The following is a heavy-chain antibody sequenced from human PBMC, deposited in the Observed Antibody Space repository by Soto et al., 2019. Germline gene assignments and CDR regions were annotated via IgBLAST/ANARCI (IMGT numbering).Heavy chain of an antibody. J-gene: IGHJ4*02. D-gene: IGHD3-3*01. CDR3: AKGDFWSGYPYWGYFDY. CDR1: GFTFNTYG. Sequence: GGSLRLSCAASGFTFNTYGMSWVRQAPGRGLEWLATTSGSGGSTHYADSVKGRFTISRDNSKNTLYLQMNSLRAEDTAVYYCAKGDFWSGYPYWGYFDYWGQGTLVTVSS. CDR2: TSGSGGST. V-gene: IGHV3-23*01.